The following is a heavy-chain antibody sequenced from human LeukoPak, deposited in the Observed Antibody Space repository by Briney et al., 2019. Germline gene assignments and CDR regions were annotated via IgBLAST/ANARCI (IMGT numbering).Heavy chain of an antibody. Sequence: PSETLSLTCAVYGGSFTGYYYSWIRQSPGKGLQWVGEIYPSGNFDYNPSLESRVAISVDTSKNRFSLRLTSVTAADTAFYYCARGADRSKAGDHWGQGTLVTVSS. J-gene: IGHJ4*02. CDR3: ARGADRSKAGDH. CDR2: IYPSGNF. D-gene: IGHD1-14*01. CDR1: GGSFTGYY. V-gene: IGHV4-34*01.